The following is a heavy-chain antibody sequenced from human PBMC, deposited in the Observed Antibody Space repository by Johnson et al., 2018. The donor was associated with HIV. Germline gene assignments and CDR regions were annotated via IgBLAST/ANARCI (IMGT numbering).Heavy chain of an antibody. J-gene: IGHJ3*02. CDR1: GFTYDDYA. CDR3: ARDQSSGPHDAFDI. V-gene: IGHV3-9*01. D-gene: IGHD3-22*01. Sequence: VQLVESGGGLIQPGRSLRLSCAASGFTYDDYAMHWVRQAPGKGLEWVSTISWNSGTIDYADSVKGRFTISRDNSKNTLYLQMNSLRAEDTAVYYCARDQSSGPHDAFDIWGQGTMVTVSS. CDR2: ISWNSGTI.